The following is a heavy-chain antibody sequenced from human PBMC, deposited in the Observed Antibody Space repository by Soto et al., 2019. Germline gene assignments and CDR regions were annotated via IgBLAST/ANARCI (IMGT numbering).Heavy chain of an antibody. Sequence: LRLSCAASGFTFNIYALHWVRQAPGKGLEWVAVISFDGTKKYYSDSVKGRFTISRDNLKNTLYLQMNNLRVEDAALYFCAREDDYGYRYIIYGLDVWGQGTTVTVSS. D-gene: IGHD4-17*01. V-gene: IGHV3-30-3*01. J-gene: IGHJ6*02. CDR1: GFTFNIYA. CDR2: ISFDGTKK. CDR3: AREDDYGYRYIIYGLDV.